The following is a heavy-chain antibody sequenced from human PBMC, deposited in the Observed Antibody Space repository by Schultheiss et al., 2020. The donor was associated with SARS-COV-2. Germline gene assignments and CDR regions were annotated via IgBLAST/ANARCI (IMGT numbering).Heavy chain of an antibody. CDR2: IYYSGST. Sequence: SQTLSLTCTVSGGSISSGGYYWSWIRQHPGKGLEWIGYIYYSGSTYYNPSLKSRVTISVDTSKNQFSLKLSSVTAADTAVYYCARISTVTTEWFDPWGQGTLVTVSS. J-gene: IGHJ5*02. CDR3: ARISTVTTEWFDP. V-gene: IGHV4-31*03. D-gene: IGHD4-11*01. CDR1: GGSISSGGYY.